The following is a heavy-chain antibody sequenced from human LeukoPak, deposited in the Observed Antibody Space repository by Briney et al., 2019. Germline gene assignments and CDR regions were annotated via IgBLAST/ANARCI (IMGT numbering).Heavy chain of an antibody. CDR3: ARDLAAAGTKNGLFDY. Sequence: GRSLRLSCAASGFTFSSYDMHWVRQATGKGLEWVSAIGTAGDTYYPGSVKGRFTISRENAKNSLYLQMNSLRAGDTAVYYCARDLAAAGTKNGLFDYWGQGTLVTVSS. CDR2: IGTAGDT. CDR1: GFTFSSYD. D-gene: IGHD6-13*01. J-gene: IGHJ4*02. V-gene: IGHV3-13*01.